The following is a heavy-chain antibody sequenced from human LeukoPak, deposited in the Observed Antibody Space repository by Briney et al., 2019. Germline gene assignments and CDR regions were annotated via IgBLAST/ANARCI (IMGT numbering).Heavy chain of an antibody. CDR2: ISYNGRT. Sequence: SETLSLTCTVAGDSISRRGNYWSWIRQPPGKGLEWIGYISYNGRTYYNPSLEGRVPISLDSSENQFSLKLTSVTAADTAVYYCAREVITGDSSYMDVWGKGTTVTVSS. V-gene: IGHV4-31*03. CDR1: GDSISRRGNY. CDR3: AREVITGDSSYMDV. J-gene: IGHJ6*03. D-gene: IGHD7-27*01.